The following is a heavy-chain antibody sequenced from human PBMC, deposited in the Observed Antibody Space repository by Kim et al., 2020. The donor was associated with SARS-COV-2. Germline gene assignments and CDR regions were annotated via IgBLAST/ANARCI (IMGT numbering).Heavy chain of an antibody. CDR1: GFSLSSYA. CDR2: ISGDGGKT. D-gene: IGHD2-8*02. V-gene: IGHV3-23*01. J-gene: IGHJ2*01. Sequence: GGSLRLSCAASGFSLSSYAVSWVRQAPGKGLEWVSAISGDGGKTFYADSVKGRFTISRDNAKNTVYLDVNSLRAEDSAVYYCAKDPAGPSAWWYWCFDLWGRGTLVTVSS. CDR3: AKDPAGPSAWWYWCFDL.